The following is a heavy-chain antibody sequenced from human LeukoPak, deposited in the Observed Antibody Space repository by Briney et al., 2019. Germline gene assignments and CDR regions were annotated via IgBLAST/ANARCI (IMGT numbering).Heavy chain of an antibody. J-gene: IGHJ6*02. D-gene: IGHD3-10*01. CDR2: IIPIFGTA. CDR1: GGTFSSYA. Sequence: SVKASFKASGGTFSSYAISWVRQAPGQRLEWMGGIIPIFGTANYAQKFQGRVTITADESTSTAYMELSSLRSEDTAVYYCARVEGSGSYYNHFYYYGMDVWGHGTTVTVSS. V-gene: IGHV1-69*13. CDR3: ARVEGSGSYYNHFYYYGMDV.